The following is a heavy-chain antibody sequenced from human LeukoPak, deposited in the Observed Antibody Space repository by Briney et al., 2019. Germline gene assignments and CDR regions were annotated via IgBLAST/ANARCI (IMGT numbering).Heavy chain of an antibody. CDR3: ARSPLFSLNNAFDI. CDR1: GFTFSSYG. D-gene: IGHD3-10*02. CDR2: IWYDGSNK. Sequence: PGRSLRLSCAASGFTFSSYGMHWVRQAPGKGLEWVAVIWYDGSNKYYADSVKGRFTISRDNSKNTLYLQMNSLRAEDTAVYYCARSPLFSLNNAFDIWGQGTMVTVSS. J-gene: IGHJ3*02. V-gene: IGHV3-33*01.